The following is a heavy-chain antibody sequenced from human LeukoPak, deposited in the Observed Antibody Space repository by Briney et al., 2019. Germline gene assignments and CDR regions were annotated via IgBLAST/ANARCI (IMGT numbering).Heavy chain of an antibody. CDR3: ARLSSSWSYDY. CDR1: GFTVSSNY. CDR2: LYSGGST. D-gene: IGHD6-13*01. V-gene: IGHV3-66*04. J-gene: IGHJ4*02. Sequence: GGSLRLSCAASGFTVSSNYMSWVRQAPGKGLEWVSVLYSGGSTYYADSVKGRFTISRDNSKNTLYLQMNSLRAEDTAVYYCARLSSSWSYDYWGQGTLVTVSS.